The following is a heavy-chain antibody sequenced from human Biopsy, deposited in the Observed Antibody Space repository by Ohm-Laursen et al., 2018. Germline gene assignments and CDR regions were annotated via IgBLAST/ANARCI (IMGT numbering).Heavy chain of an antibody. CDR3: ARTPRDSFWSGSYKRGLWFDP. V-gene: IGHV4-59*01. CDR2: VYNGGIT. CDR1: GGSIISYY. J-gene: IGHJ5*02. D-gene: IGHD3-3*01. Sequence: TLTLTCIVSGGSIISYYWTWIRQPPGKGLEWIGHVYNGGITNYNPSLKSRVTISKDTSKNQFSLQVNSVTAADTAVYYCARTPRDSFWSGSYKRGLWFDPWGQGTPVTVFS.